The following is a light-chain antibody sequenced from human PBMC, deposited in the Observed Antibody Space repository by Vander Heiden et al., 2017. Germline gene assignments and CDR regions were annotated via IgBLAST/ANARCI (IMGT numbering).Light chain of an antibody. J-gene: IGKJ2*01. CDR2: KTS. V-gene: IGKV1-5*03. CDR1: PSISRW. Sequence: DIQLPHSPPTLSASVGDRVPTSCRASPSISRWFAWYQQKRGKAHKVLIYKTSTLESGVPSRFSGSGSGTEFTLTISSLQPDDFATYYCQQYNSYPYTFGQGTKLEIK. CDR3: QQYNSYPYT.